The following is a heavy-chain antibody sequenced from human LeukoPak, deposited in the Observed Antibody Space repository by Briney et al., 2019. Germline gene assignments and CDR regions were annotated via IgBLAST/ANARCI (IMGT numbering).Heavy chain of an antibody. CDR3: ATDGFGGARYYYDSSGYNGLQ. CDR1: GYTLTELS. CDR2: FAPEDGDT. V-gene: IGHV1-24*01. D-gene: IGHD3-22*01. Sequence: ASVKVSCKVSGYTLTELSMHWVRQAPGKGLEWRGGFAPEDGDTIYAQKFQGRVTMTEDTSTDTAYMELSSLRSEDTAVYYCATDGFGGARYYYDSSGYNGLQWGQGTLVTVSS. J-gene: IGHJ4*02.